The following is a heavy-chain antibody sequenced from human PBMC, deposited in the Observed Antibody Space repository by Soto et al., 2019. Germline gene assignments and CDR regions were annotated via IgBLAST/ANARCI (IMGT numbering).Heavy chain of an antibody. CDR3: ARGSRSTVTLVWGY. CDR1: GYTFTSYD. J-gene: IGHJ4*02. Sequence: QVQLVQSGAEVKKPGASVKVSCKASGYTFTSYDINWVRQATGQGLEWMGWMNPNSGNTGYAQKFQGRVTMTKNTSLSTAYMEPSSLRSEDTAVYYCARGSRSTVTLVWGYWGQGTLVTVSS. CDR2: MNPNSGNT. D-gene: IGHD4-17*01. V-gene: IGHV1-8*01.